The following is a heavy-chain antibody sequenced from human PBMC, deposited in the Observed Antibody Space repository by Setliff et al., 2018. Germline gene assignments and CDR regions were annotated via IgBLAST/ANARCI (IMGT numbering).Heavy chain of an antibody. CDR2: INTNTGFP. Sequence: ASVKVSCKASGYTFTNYAMNWVRQAPGQGLEWMGWINTNTGFPTYAQGFTGRFVFSLKLTSVTAADTAIYYCARQTHTYGGFDYWGQGTLVTVSS. CDR1: GYTFTNYA. CDR3: FDY. J-gene: IGHJ4*02. V-gene: IGHV7-4-1*01. D-gene: IGHD3-10*01.